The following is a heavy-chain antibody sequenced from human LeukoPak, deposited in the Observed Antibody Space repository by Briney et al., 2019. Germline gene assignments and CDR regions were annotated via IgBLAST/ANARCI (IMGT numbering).Heavy chain of an antibody. J-gene: IGHJ4*01. D-gene: IGHD3-10*01. Sequence: SETLSLTCSVSGDSISRRSSYWTWIRQPAGRGLEWIGRVYSTGTPNYNPSLKSRVTMSVDTSKNQFSLTLNSVTAADTALYFCARGLRERDIIRGFDFWGPGILVTVSS. CDR1: GDSISRRSSY. CDR3: ARGLRERDIIRGFDF. CDR2: VYSTGTP. V-gene: IGHV4-61*02.